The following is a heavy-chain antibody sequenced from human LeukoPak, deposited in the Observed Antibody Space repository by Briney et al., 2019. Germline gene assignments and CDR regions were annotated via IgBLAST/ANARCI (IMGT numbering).Heavy chain of an antibody. D-gene: IGHD3-16*01. CDR2: ISGRGDAT. J-gene: IGHJ4*02. V-gene: IGHV3-23*01. CDR1: GFTFGDYA. CDR3: ARGGLNRYDY. Sequence: SGRSLRLSCTTSGFTFGDYAMSWVRQAPGKGLEWVSAISGRGDATQYADSVRGRFTLSRDNSKNTLCLQMNSLRAEDTALYYCARGGLNRYDYWGQGTLASVSS.